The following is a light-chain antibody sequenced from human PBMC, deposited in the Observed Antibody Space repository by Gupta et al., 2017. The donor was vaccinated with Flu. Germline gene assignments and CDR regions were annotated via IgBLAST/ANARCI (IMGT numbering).Light chain of an antibody. CDR3: LQRSNWVIT. V-gene: IGKV3-11*01. CDR2: DAS. J-gene: IGKJ5*01. Sequence: EIVLTQSPATLSLSPGERATLSRRASPSVSSYLAWYQQKPGQAPRLLIYDASNRATGIPARFSGSGSGTDFTLTISSLEPEDFAVYYCLQRSNWVITFGQGTRVEIK. CDR1: PSVSSY.